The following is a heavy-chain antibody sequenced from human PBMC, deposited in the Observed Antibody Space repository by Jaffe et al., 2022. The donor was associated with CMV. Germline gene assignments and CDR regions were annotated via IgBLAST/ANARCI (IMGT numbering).Heavy chain of an antibody. D-gene: IGHD3-16*01. V-gene: IGHV4-39*01. CDR3: ARHREAGVMAFDI. J-gene: IGHJ3*02. Sequence: QLQLQESGPGLVKPSETLSLTCTVSGGSISSSSYYWGWIRQPPGKGLEWIGSIYYSGSTYYNPSLKSRVTISVDTSKNQFSLKLSSVTAADTAVYYCARHREAGVMAFDIWGQGTMVTVSS. CDR1: GGSISSSSYY. CDR2: IYYSGST.